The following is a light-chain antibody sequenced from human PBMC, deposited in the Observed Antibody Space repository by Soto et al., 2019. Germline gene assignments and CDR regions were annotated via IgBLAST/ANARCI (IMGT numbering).Light chain of an antibody. J-gene: IGKJ2*01. Sequence: EIGLTQSPATLSLSPGERATRTCRASQSVSSYVAWYQQKPGQAPRLLIYDASNRATGIPARFSGSGSGTDFTLTISSLEPEDFAVYYCQQRSNWPPYTFGQGTKLEIK. V-gene: IGKV3-11*01. CDR3: QQRSNWPPYT. CDR1: QSVSSY. CDR2: DAS.